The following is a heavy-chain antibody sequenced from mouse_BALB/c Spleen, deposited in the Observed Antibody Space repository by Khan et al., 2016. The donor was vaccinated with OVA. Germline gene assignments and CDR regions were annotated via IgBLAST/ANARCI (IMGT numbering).Heavy chain of an antibody. J-gene: IGHJ2*01. Sequence: QVQLKQSGPGLVAPSQSLSITCTVSGFSLTSDGVSWVRQPPGKGLEWLGVIWGDGSTHYHSALRSRLSIRKDNSKSQVFLKLDSLQTDDTATYYCAKLRGFYFYSWGQGTTLTVSS. CDR2: IWGDGST. V-gene: IGHV2-3*01. CDR1: GFSLTSDG. CDR3: AKLRGFYFYS.